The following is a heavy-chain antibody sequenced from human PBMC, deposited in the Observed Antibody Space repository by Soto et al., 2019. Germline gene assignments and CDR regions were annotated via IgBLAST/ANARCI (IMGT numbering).Heavy chain of an antibody. V-gene: IGHV1-2*02. CDR2: INPNSGGT. CDR3: ARGGPDRCRQPYDAFDI. CDR1: GYTFTGYY. Sequence: AASVKVSCKASGYTFTGYYMHWVRQAPGQGLEWMGWINPNSGGTNYAQKFQGRLTMTRDTSISTAYMELSRLRSDDTAVYYCARGGPDRCRQPYDAFDIWGQGTMVTVSS. D-gene: IGHD1-1*01. J-gene: IGHJ3*02.